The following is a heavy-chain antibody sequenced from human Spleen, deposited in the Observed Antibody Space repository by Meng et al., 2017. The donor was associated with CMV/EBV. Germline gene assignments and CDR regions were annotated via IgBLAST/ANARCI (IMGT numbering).Heavy chain of an antibody. Sequence: ASVKVSCKASGYTFTTYDITWVRQAPGQGLEWMGWISAYNGNTNYAQKLQDTVTMTTDTSTSTAYMELRSLRSDDTAVYYCASDLTMRWKLLGYWGQGTLVTVSS. D-gene: IGHD1-26*01. J-gene: IGHJ4*02. CDR2: ISAYNGNT. V-gene: IGHV1-18*01. CDR1: GYTFTTYD. CDR3: ASDLTMRWKLLGY.